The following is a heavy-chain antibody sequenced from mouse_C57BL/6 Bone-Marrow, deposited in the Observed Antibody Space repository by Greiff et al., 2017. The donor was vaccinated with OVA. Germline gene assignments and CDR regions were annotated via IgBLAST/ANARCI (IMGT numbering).Heavy chain of an antibody. CDR1: GYTFTSYG. V-gene: IGHV1-81*01. CDR2: IYPRSGNT. J-gene: IGHJ2*01. D-gene: IGHD4-1*01. CDR3: ARDELGRGFDY. Sequence: VMLVESGAELARPGASVKLSCKASGYTFTSYGISWVKQRTGQGLEWIGEIYPRSGNTYYNAKFKGKATLTADKSSSTAYMELRSLTSEDSAVYFCARDELGRGFDYWGQGTTLTVSS.